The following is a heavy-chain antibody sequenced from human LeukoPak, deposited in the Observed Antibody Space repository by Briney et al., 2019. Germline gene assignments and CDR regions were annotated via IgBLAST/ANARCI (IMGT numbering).Heavy chain of an antibody. V-gene: IGHV4-34*01. Sequence: PSETLSLTCAVYGGFFSGYYWSWIRQPPGKGLEWIGEINHSGSTNYNPSLKSRVTISVDTSKNQFSLKLSSVTAADTAVYYCARGPTYYYDRSGYSAFDIWGQGTMVTVSS. CDR2: INHSGST. CDR1: GGFFSGYY. D-gene: IGHD3-22*01. CDR3: ARGPTYYYDRSGYSAFDI. J-gene: IGHJ3*02.